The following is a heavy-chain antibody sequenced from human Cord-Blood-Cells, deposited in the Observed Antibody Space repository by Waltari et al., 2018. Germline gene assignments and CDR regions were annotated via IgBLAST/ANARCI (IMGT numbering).Heavy chain of an antibody. CDR2: IITIFGTA. V-gene: IGHV1-69*01. CDR1: GGTFSSYA. CDR3: ARVADYYGSGSYYLDAFDI. Sequence: QVQLVQSGAEVKKPGSSVKVSCKASGGTFSSYAISWVRQAPGQGLEWMGGIITIFGTANHAQKFQGRVTITADESTSTAYMELSSLRSEDTAVYYCARVADYYGSGSYYLDAFDIWGQGTMVTVSS. D-gene: IGHD3-10*01. J-gene: IGHJ3*02.